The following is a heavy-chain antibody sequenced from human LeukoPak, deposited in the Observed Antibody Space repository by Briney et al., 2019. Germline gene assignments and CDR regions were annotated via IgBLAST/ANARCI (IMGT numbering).Heavy chain of an antibody. J-gene: IGHJ6*02. V-gene: IGHV1-18*01. CDR1: GYTFTSYG. CDR3: ARASVVPAAPSYYYGMDV. CDR2: ISAYNGNT. Sequence: ASVTVSCKASGYTFTSYGISWVRQAPGQGLEWMGWISAYNGNTNYAQKLQGRVTMTTDTSTSTAYMELRSLRSDDTAVYYCARASVVPAAPSYYYGMDVWGQGTTVTVSS. D-gene: IGHD2-2*01.